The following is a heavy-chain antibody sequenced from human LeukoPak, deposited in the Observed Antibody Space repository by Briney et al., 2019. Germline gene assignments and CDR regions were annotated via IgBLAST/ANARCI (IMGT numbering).Heavy chain of an antibody. CDR1: GYTFTGYY. J-gene: IGHJ4*02. D-gene: IGHD6-19*01. CDR3: ARDYVWGQWLVPFDY. Sequence: ASVKVSSKASGYTFTGYYMHWVRQAPGQGLEWMGWINPNSGGTNYAQKFQGRVTMTRDTSISTAYMELSRLRSDDTAVYYCARDYVWGQWLVPFDYWGQGTLVTVSS. V-gene: IGHV1-2*02. CDR2: INPNSGGT.